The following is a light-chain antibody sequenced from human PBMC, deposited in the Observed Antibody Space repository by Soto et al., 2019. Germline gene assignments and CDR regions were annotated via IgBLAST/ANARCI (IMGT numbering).Light chain of an antibody. Sequence: QSALTQPASVSGSPGQSITISCTGTSSDVGGYNYVSWYQQHPGKAPKVVIYEVSNRPSWISNRFYGYKSGNTASLTISGLQAEDEADYYCSSYTSSSTLVFGGGTKVTVL. J-gene: IGLJ2*01. CDR3: SSYTSSSTLV. CDR2: EVS. CDR1: SSDVGGYNY. V-gene: IGLV2-14*01.